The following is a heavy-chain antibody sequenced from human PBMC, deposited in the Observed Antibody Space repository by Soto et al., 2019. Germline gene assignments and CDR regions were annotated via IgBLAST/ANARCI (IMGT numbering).Heavy chain of an antibody. CDR1: GYTFTSYG. Sequence: QVQLVQSGAEVKKPGASVKVSCKASGYTFTSYGISWVRQAPGQGLEWMGWISAYNGNTNYAQKLQGRVTMTTDTSTSTTYREPESLRSDDTAVYYCARSRNQASYYHCGMDVWGQGTTVTVSS. CDR3: ARSRNQASYYHCGMDV. V-gene: IGHV1-18*01. CDR2: ISAYNGNT. J-gene: IGHJ6*02.